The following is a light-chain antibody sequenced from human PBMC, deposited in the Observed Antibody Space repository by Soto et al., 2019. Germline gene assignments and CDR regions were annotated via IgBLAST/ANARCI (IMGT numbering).Light chain of an antibody. CDR1: QSVGSD. V-gene: IGKV3-20*01. J-gene: IGKJ1*01. CDR3: QQYGSSLWT. Sequence: EIVMTQSPATLSVSPGARATLSCRASQSVGSDLVWYRQKPGQAPRLLIYGASTRATGIPDRFSGSGFGTDFTLTITRLEPEDFAVYYCQQYGSSLWTFGLGTKVDIK. CDR2: GAS.